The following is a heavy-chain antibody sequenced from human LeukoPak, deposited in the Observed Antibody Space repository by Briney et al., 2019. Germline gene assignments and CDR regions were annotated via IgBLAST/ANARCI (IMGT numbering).Heavy chain of an antibody. CDR2: ISGGGDNT. Sequence: GGPLSLSCAVSGFPFSDFAMSWVRQAPGKGLEWVSTISGGGDNTYFADSVKGRFTISRDNSKNTLFLQMVSLRAEDTAVYYCAKFEGALLGNYYMDVWGKGTTVTVSS. J-gene: IGHJ6*03. CDR3: AKFEGALLGNYYMDV. V-gene: IGHV3-23*01. CDR1: GFPFSDFA.